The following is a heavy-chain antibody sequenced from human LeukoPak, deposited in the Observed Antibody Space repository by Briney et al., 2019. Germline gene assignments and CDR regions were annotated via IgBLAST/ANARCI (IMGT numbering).Heavy chain of an antibody. Sequence: ASVKVSCKASGYTFISYGVSWVRQAPGQGLEWMGWISTHSGNAYYAQKFQGRVTMTTDTSTSTAYMELRSLTSDDTAVYYCARESAAAGSYYYYGMDVWGQGTTVTVSS. CDR2: ISTHSGNA. CDR3: ARESAAAGSYYYYGMDV. CDR1: GYTFISYG. V-gene: IGHV1-18*01. J-gene: IGHJ6*02. D-gene: IGHD6-13*01.